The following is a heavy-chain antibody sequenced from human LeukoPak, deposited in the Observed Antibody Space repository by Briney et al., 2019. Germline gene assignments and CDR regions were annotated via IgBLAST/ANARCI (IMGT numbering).Heavy chain of an antibody. CDR2: IKGDESAR. CDR1: GLTFSTYW. V-gene: IGHV3-7*01. J-gene: IGHJ4*02. D-gene: IGHD1-26*01. CDR3: ARDVGGSLDY. Sequence: GGSLRLSCAASGLTFSTYWMAWVRQAPGKGLEWVANIKGDESARHQADSVKGRFTISRDNAQNSVYLQMSSLRGEDTAVYYCARDVGGSLDYWGQGTLVTVSS.